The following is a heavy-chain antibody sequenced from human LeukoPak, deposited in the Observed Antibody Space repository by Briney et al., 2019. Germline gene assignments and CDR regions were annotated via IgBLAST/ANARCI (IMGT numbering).Heavy chain of an antibody. D-gene: IGHD1-26*01. V-gene: IGHV3-23*01. J-gene: IGHJ3*02. CDR2: ISGSGGST. CDR1: GFTFSSYA. CDR3: ARDQAGELRRGAFDI. Sequence: QSGGSLRLSCAASGFTFSSYAMSWVRQAPGKGLEWVSAISGSGGSTYYADSVKGRFTISRDNAKNSLYLQMNSLRAEDTAVYYCARDQAGELRRGAFDIWGQGTMVTVSS.